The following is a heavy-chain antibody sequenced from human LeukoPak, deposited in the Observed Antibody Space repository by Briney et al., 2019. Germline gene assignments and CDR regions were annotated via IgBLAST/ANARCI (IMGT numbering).Heavy chain of an antibody. J-gene: IGHJ5*02. CDR3: ARGIVVVPAATYNWFDP. Sequence: SVKVSCKASGGTFSSYAISWVRQAPGQGLEWTGGIIPIFGTANYAQKFQGRVTITTDESTSTAYMELSSLRSEDTAVYYCARGIVVVPAATYNWFDPWGQGTLVTVSS. CDR1: GGTFSSYA. V-gene: IGHV1-69*05. CDR2: IIPIFGTA. D-gene: IGHD2-2*01.